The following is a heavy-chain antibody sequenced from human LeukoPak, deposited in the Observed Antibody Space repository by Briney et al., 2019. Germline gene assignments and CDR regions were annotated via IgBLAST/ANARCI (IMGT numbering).Heavy chain of an antibody. V-gene: IGHV3-23*01. CDR3: AKELIVVVPAAILNYYSYGMDV. Sequence: GGSLRLSCAASGFTFSSYAMSWVRQAPGKGLERVSAISGSGGSTYYADSVKGRFTISRDNSKNTLYLQMNSLRAEDTAVYYCAKELIVVVPAAILNYYSYGMDVWGQGTTVTVSS. D-gene: IGHD2-2*01. J-gene: IGHJ6*02. CDR2: ISGSGGST. CDR1: GFTFSSYA.